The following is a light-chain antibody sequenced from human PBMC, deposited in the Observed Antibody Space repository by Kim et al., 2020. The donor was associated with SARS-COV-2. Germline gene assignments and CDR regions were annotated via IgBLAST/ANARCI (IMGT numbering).Light chain of an antibody. CDR1: SLKSYF. CDR2: GKN. V-gene: IGLV3-19*01. Sequence: SSGLTQDPAVSVALGQTVRITCQGDSLKSYFAIWYQQKPGQAPVVVIYGKNNRPSGIPDRFSGSNSGNTASLTITGAQAEDEGDYYCNSRDSSGDRYVFGTGTKVTVL. CDR3: NSRDSSGDRYV. J-gene: IGLJ1*01.